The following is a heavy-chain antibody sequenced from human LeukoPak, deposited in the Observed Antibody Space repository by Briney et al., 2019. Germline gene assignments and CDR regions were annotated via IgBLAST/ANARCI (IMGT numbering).Heavy chain of an antibody. D-gene: IGHD6-19*01. Sequence: SETLSLTCTVSGGSISSYYWSWIRQPPGKGLEWIGYIYYSGSTKYNPSLKSRVTISVDTSKNQFSMKLSSVTGADTAVYYCARVFGYSSGWYRGNAFDICGQGTMVTVSS. V-gene: IGHV4-59*01. CDR2: IYYSGST. CDR1: GGSISSYY. J-gene: IGHJ3*02. CDR3: ARVFGYSSGWYRGNAFDI.